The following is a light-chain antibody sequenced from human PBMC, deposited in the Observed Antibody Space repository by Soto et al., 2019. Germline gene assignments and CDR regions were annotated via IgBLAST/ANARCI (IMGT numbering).Light chain of an antibody. CDR2: GAS. CDR3: QQYGSSGT. J-gene: IGKJ1*01. Sequence: PGERATLSCRAIQSVSSNYXAWXXQXPXXXPXXLIYGASNRATGIPDRFSGSGSGTDFTLAISRLEPEDFAVYYCQQYGSSGTFGQGNKVDIK. V-gene: IGKV3-20*01. CDR1: QSVSSNY.